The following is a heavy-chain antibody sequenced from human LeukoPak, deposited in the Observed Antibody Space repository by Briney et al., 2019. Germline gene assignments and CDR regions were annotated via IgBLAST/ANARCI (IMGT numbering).Heavy chain of an antibody. V-gene: IGHV3-23*01. CDR2: ISGSGGNT. J-gene: IGHJ4*02. Sequence: ETLSLTCAVSGVSITNGYWWYWVRQAPGKGLEWVSAISGSGGNTYYADSVKGRFTISRDNSKNTLYLQMNSLRAEDSAVYYCAKGTKMIGSLYRGHQFDYWGQGTLVTVSS. D-gene: IGHD1-26*01. CDR3: AKGTKMIGSLYRGHQFDY. CDR1: GVSITNGY.